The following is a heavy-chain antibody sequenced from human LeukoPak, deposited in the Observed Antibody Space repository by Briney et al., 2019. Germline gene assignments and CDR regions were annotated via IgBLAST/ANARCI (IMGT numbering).Heavy chain of an antibody. D-gene: IGHD3-3*01. J-gene: IGHJ6*03. CDR3: ARAQGAFWSGTYYMDV. CDR2: IYYSGST. V-gene: IGHV4-59*01. CDR1: GGSISSYY. Sequence: SETLSLTCTVSGGSISSYYWSWIRQHPGKGLEWIGYIYYSGSTYYNPSLKSRVTISVDTSKNQFSLKLSSVTAADTAVYYCARAQGAFWSGTYYMDVWGKGTTVTVSS.